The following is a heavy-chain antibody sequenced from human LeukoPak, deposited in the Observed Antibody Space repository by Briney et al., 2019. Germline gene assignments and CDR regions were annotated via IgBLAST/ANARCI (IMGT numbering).Heavy chain of an antibody. J-gene: IGHJ4*02. D-gene: IGHD3-16*02. Sequence: GGSLRLSCAASGFTFSSYAIHWVRHAPGKGLEWVAVISYDGNNKYYADSVKGRFTISRDNSKNTLYLQMNSLRAEDTAVYYCAKGLSMYYFDYWGQGTLVTVSS. V-gene: IGHV3-30*18. CDR1: GFTFSSYA. CDR2: ISYDGNNK. CDR3: AKGLSMYYFDY.